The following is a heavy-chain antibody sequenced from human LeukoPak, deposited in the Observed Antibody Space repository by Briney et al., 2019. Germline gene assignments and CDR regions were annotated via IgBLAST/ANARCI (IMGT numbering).Heavy chain of an antibody. CDR2: IKQDGSEK. V-gene: IGHV3-7*01. D-gene: IGHD2/OR15-2a*01. CDR3: ASRTDTSYPFDI. CDR1: GFTFSNYW. J-gene: IGHJ3*02. Sequence: GGSLRLSCAASGFTFSNYWMSWVRQAPGEGLEWVGNIKQDGSEKYYVDSVKGRFTISRDNSKNTLYLQMNSLRAEDTAVYYCASRTDTSYPFDIWGQGTMVTVSS.